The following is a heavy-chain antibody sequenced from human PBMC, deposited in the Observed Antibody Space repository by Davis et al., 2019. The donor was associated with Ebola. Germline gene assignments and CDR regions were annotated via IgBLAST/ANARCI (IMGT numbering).Heavy chain of an antibody. CDR3: AKDTRNIWFDI. Sequence: ESLKISCSASGFIFSTYVMSWVRQAPGKGLEWVSTYGTSADTYYADSVKGRFTISRDNSKNTLYLQMNGLRVEDTAIYYCAKDTRNIWFDIWGQGTMVTVSS. CDR1: GFIFSTYV. D-gene: IGHD1-26*01. V-gene: IGHV3-23*01. J-gene: IGHJ3*02. CDR2: GTSADT.